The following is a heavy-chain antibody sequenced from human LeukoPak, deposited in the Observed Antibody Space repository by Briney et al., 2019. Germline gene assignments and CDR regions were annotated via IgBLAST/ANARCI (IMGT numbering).Heavy chain of an antibody. D-gene: IGHD6-13*01. CDR1: GFTFSSYS. CDR3: ARDTYEIAAAASYYFDY. CDR2: ISSSSSYI. J-gene: IGHJ4*02. Sequence: GGSLRLSCAASGFTFSSYSMNWVRQAPGKGLEWVSSISSSSSYIYYADSVKGRFTISRDNSKNSLYLQMNSLRAEDTAVYYCARDTYEIAAAASYYFDYWGQGTLVTVSS. V-gene: IGHV3-21*01.